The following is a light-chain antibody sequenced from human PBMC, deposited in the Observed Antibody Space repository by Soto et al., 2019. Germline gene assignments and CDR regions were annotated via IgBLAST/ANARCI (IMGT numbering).Light chain of an antibody. J-gene: IGLJ1*01. CDR1: SSDVGGYNY. CDR2: MVS. Sequence: QSALTQPASVSGSPGQSITISCTGTSSDVGGYNYVSWYQQYPGRVPKLLIYMVSNRAPGVSNRFSGSKSGNTASLTISGLQAEDEADYYCSSYTISNTLPFVFGTGTKVTVL. CDR3: SSYTISNTLPFV. V-gene: IGLV2-14*01.